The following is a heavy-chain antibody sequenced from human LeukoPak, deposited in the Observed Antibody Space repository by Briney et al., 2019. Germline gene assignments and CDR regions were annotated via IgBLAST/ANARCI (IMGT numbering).Heavy chain of an antibody. D-gene: IGHD5-24*01. J-gene: IGHJ5*02. CDR2: INPNSGGT. V-gene: IGHV1-2*02. Sequence: AASVKLCCKASGYTFTGYYMHWVRQAPGQGLEWMGWINPNSGGTNYAQKFQGRVTMTRDTSISTAYMELSRLRSDDTAVYYCARRDGYNFNWLDHWGQGTLVTVSS. CDR1: GYTFTGYY. CDR3: ARRDGYNFNWLDH.